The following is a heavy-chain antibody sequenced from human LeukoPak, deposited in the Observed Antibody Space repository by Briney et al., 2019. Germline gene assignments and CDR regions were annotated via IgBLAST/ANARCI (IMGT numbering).Heavy chain of an antibody. CDR3: ARGRYSSSLQVFNY. CDR2: INPNSGGT. J-gene: IGHJ4*02. V-gene: IGHV1-2*02. Sequence: VASVKVSCKASGYTFTGYYVHWVRQAPGQGLEWMGWINPNSGGTNYAQKFQGRVTMTRDTSISTAYMELSRLRSDDTAVYYCARGRYSSSLQVFNYWGQGTLVTVSS. D-gene: IGHD6-6*01. CDR1: GYTFTGYY.